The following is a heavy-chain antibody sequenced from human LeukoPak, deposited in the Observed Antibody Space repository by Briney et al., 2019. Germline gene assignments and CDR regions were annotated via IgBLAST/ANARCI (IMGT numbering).Heavy chain of an antibody. CDR1: GFTFSSYA. CDR2: ISGSGGST. D-gene: IGHD6-13*01. Sequence: PGGSLRLSCAASGFTFSSYAMSWARQAPGKGLGWVSGISGSGGSTYYADSVKGRFTISRDNSKNTLYLQMNSPRAEDTAVYYCAILPGYSSSWYEVDYWGQGTLVTVSS. J-gene: IGHJ4*02. CDR3: AILPGYSSSWYEVDY. V-gene: IGHV3-23*01.